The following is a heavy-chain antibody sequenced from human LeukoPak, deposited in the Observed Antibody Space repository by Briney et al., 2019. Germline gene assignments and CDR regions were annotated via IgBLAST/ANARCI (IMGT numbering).Heavy chain of an antibody. CDR1: GGSISSGGYY. J-gene: IGHJ5*02. Sequence: PSETLSLTCTVSGGSISSGGYYWSWIRQHPGKGLEWIGYIYYSGSTYYNPSLKSRVTISVDTSKNQFSLKLSSVTAADTAVYYCARVVPAAHIIDPWGQGTLVTVSS. CDR3: ARVVPAAHIIDP. D-gene: IGHD2-2*01. V-gene: IGHV4-31*03. CDR2: IYYSGST.